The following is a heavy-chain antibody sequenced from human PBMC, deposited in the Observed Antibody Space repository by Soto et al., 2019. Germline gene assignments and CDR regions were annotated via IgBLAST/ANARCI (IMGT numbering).Heavy chain of an antibody. CDR1: GFTFSSYA. CDR2: ISYDGNNK. Sequence: QVQLVESGGGVVQPGRSLRLSCAASGFTFSSYAMHWVRKAPGKGLEWVVVISYDGNNKYYADSVKGRFTISRDNSKNTVSLQMNSLRTEDTAMYYCARGGDFYDTTGYHYYDYWGQGTLVTVSS. D-gene: IGHD3-22*01. V-gene: IGHV3-30-3*01. CDR3: ARGGDFYDTTGYHYYDY. J-gene: IGHJ4*02.